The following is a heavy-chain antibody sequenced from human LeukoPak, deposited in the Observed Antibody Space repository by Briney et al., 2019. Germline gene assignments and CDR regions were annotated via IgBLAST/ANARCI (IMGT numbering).Heavy chain of an antibody. V-gene: IGHV4-34*01. CDR2: INHSGST. D-gene: IGHD6-6*01. CDR3: ARGGRGIAARHEVY. CDR1: GGSISGYY. Sequence: PSETLSLTCTVSGGSISGYYWSWIRQPPGKGLEWIGEINHSGSTNYNPSLKSRVTISVDTSKNQFSLKLSSVTAADTAVYYCARGGRGIAARHEVYWGQGTLVTVSS. J-gene: IGHJ4*02.